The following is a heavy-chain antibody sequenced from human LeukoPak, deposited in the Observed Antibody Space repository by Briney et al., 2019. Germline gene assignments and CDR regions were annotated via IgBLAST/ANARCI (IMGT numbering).Heavy chain of an antibody. CDR3: ARVGGYDIDY. V-gene: IGHV4-59*01. Sequence: SETLSLTCAVYGGSFSGYYWSWIRQPPGKGLEWIGYMSNSGNTNYSPSLKGRVTMSLDTSKNQFSLKLSSVTAADTAVYYCARVGGYDIDYWGQGTLVTVSS. J-gene: IGHJ4*02. CDR2: MSNSGNT. D-gene: IGHD3-9*01. CDR1: GGSFSGYY.